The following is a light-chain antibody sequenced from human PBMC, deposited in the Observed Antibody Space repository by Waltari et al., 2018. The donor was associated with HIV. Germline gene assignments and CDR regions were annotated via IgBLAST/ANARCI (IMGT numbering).Light chain of an antibody. Sequence: QAVVTQEPSLTVSPGGTVTLTCGSSTGAVTSGHYPFWFQQKPGQAPSTIIYVTNTKHAWTPARFSGSLLGGKASLTLSGSQPEDEAEYYWLLSYSVAQWVFGGGTKLTVL. CDR2: VTN. CDR3: LLSYSVAQWV. J-gene: IGLJ3*02. V-gene: IGLV7-46*01. CDR1: TGAVTSGHY.